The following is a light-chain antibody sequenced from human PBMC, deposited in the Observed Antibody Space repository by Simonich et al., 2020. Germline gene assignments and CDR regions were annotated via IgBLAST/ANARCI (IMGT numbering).Light chain of an antibody. CDR3: CSYAGSYTV. J-gene: IGLJ3*02. Sequence: QSALTQPRSVSGSPGQSVTISCTGTSSDVGGYNYVSCYQQHPGQAPKLMIYDVSKRPSGVPDRFSGSKSGNTASLTISGLQAEDEADYYCCSYAGSYTVFGGGTKLTVL. V-gene: IGLV2-11*01. CDR1: SSDVGGYNY. CDR2: DVS.